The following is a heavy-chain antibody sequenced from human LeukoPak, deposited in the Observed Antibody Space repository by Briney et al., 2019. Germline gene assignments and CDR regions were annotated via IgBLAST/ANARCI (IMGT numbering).Heavy chain of an antibody. D-gene: IGHD1-20*01. CDR1: GFTFSSYG. Sequence: TGGSLRLSCAASGFTFSSYGMHWVRQAPGKGLEWVSLISYDESRKYYADSVKGRFTISRDNAQNSVYLQMNSLRGEDSAVYYCARDNWTDYWGQGTLVTVSS. J-gene: IGHJ4*02. V-gene: IGHV3-33*05. CDR2: ISYDESRK. CDR3: ARDNWTDY.